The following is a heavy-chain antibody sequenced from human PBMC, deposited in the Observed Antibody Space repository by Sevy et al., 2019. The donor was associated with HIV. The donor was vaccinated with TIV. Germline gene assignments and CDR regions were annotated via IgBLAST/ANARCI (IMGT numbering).Heavy chain of an antibody. J-gene: IGHJ3*02. V-gene: IGHV1-18*01. CDR3: ARDLSHTGRFGAFDI. CDR2: ICAHNGNT. D-gene: IGHD3-3*01. Sequence: ASVKVSCKASGYTFTNYGISWVRQAPGQGLEWMGWICAHNGNTNYAQKLQGRVTMTTDTSTSTASMELRSLRSDDTAVYYCARDLSHTGRFGAFDIWGQGTMVTVSS. CDR1: GYTFTNYG.